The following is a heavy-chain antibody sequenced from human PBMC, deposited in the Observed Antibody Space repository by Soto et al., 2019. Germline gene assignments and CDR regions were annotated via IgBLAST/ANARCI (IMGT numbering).Heavy chain of an antibody. Sequence: QVQLQESGPGLVKPSQTLSLTCIVSGGSISSGYYSWSWIRQPPGKGLEWIGYIFNRGRTYYNPSRRSRVIISVEPSKNQFSLQLNSVTAADTAVYYFARDCGDRAGNNLGFGVQFFASWGQGTLVTVSS. CDR3: ARDCGDRAGNNLGFGVQFFAS. D-gene: IGHD2-21*01. V-gene: IGHV4-30-4*01. CDR1: GGSISSGYYS. J-gene: IGHJ4*02. CDR2: IFNRGRT.